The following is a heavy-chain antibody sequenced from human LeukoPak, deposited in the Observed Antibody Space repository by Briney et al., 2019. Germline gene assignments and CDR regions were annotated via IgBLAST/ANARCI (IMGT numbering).Heavy chain of an antibody. J-gene: IGHJ4*02. CDR3: ARDNEVVVSFDY. D-gene: IGHD2-2*01. CDR2: INPNSGGT. V-gene: IGHV1-2*02. CDR1: GYTFTGYY. Sequence: GASVKVSCKASGYTFTGYYMHWVRQAPGQGLEWTGWINPNSGGTNYAQKFQGRVTMTRDTSISTAYMELSRLRSDDTAVYYCARDNEVVVSFDYWGQGTLVTVSS.